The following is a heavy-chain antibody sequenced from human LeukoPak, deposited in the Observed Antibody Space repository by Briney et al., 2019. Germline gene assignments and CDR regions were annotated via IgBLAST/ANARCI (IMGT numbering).Heavy chain of an antibody. CDR2: ISSGSSYI. D-gene: IGHD3-3*01. J-gene: IGHJ6*02. CDR3: ARFTQTSTYYDFWSGYYSASYYYGMDV. Sequence: PGGSLRLSCAASGFTFSSYSMNWVRQAPGKGLEWVSSISSGSSYIYYADSVKGRFTISRDNAKNSLYLQMNSLRAEDTAVYYCARFTQTSTYYDFWSGYYSASYYYGMDVWGQGTTVTVSS. CDR1: GFTFSSYS. V-gene: IGHV3-21*01.